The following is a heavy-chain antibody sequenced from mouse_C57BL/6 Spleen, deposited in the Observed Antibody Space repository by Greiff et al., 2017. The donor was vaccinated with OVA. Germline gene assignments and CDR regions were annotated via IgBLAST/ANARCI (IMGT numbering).Heavy chain of an antibody. Sequence: VQLQQPGAELVKPGASVKLSCKASGYTFTSYWMHWVKQRPGQGLEWIGMIHPNSGSTNYNEKFKSKATLTVDKSSSTAYMQLSSLTSEDSAVYYCARADGYYVGGVENYYAMDYWGQGTSVTVSS. CDR2: IHPNSGST. CDR1: GYTFTSYW. D-gene: IGHD2-3*01. J-gene: IGHJ4*01. V-gene: IGHV1-64*01. CDR3: ARADGYYVGGVENYYAMDY.